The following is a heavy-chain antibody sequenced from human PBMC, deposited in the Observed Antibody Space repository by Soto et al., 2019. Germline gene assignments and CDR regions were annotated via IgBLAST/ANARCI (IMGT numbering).Heavy chain of an antibody. V-gene: IGHV4-39*02. CDR2: VYYSGST. Sequence: SEPLSLTCTVSGASISSSSFYWTWIHQPPWKGVDWILCVYYSGSTFYNPSLKSRVTITMETSKNQFSLKLTSVTAADTGVFYCARELDYAAYPKGGGDYYYGMDVWGRGTTVTVSS. J-gene: IGHJ6*02. CDR1: GASISSSSFY. CDR3: ARELDYAAYPKGGGDYYYGMDV. D-gene: IGHD4-17*01.